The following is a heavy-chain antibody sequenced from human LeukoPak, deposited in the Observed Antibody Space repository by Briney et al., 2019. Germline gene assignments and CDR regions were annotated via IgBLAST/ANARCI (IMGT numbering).Heavy chain of an antibody. D-gene: IGHD5-18*01. CDR3: ARTGEDTAMVFDY. V-gene: IGHV4-34*01. CDR2: INHSGST. J-gene: IGHJ4*02. CDR1: GGSFSGYY. Sequence: SATLSLTCAVYGGSFSGYYWSWIRQPPGKGLEWIGEINHSGSTNYNPSLKSRVTISVDTSKNQFSLKLSSVTAADTAVYYCARTGEDTAMVFDYWGQGTLVTVSS.